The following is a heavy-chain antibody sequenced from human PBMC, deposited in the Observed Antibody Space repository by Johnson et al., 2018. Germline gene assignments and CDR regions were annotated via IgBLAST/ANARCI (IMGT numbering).Heavy chain of an antibody. CDR3: ARAPYASGQYSMDV. Sequence: VQLVETGGGLVKPGGSLRLSCAASGFMFSSYSMNWVRQAPGKGLAWVSSLSSSRTYIYYAHPVRGRFTISRDNAKNSLYLQMNSLRVEDTAVYYSARAPYASGQYSMDVWGQGTTGTVSS. D-gene: IGHD3-10*01. CDR1: GFMFSSYS. CDR2: LSSSRTYI. J-gene: IGHJ6*02. V-gene: IGHV3-21*01.